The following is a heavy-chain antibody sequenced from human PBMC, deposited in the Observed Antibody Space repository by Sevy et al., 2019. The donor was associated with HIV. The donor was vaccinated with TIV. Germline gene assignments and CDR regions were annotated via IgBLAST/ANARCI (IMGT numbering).Heavy chain of an antibody. Sequence: SETLSLTCTVSGGSITRSNYYWGWIRQPPGKGLEWVGSISDTGSTYYNPSLKSRVTIYRDRSKNQFSLKLNSVTVADTTIYYCAGRAIAVAGRDAFDIWGQGTLVTVSS. CDR3: AGRAIAVAGRDAFDI. V-gene: IGHV4-39*01. CDR1: GGSITRSNYY. D-gene: IGHD6-19*01. J-gene: IGHJ3*02. CDR2: ISDTGST.